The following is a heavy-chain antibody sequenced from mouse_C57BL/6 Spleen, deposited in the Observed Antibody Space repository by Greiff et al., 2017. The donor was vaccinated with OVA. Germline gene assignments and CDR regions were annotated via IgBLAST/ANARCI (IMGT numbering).Heavy chain of an antibody. J-gene: IGHJ4*01. D-gene: IGHD2-5*01. CDR1: GFNIKDDY. CDR3: TAYYSSYDYARDY. CDR2: IDPENGDT. Sequence: VQLQQSGAELVRPGASVKLSCTASGFNIKDDYMHWVKQRPEQGLEWIGWIDPENGDTEYASKFPGQATITADTSSNTAYLPLSSLTSEDTAVYDCTAYYSSYDYARDYWGQGTSLTVSS. V-gene: IGHV14-4*01.